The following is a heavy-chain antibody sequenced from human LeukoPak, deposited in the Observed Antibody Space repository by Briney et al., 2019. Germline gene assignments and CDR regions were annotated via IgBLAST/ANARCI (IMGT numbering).Heavy chain of an antibody. V-gene: IGHV3-23*01. J-gene: IGHJ4*01. Sequence: AGGSPRLSCGASGFIFSNSPMSWVRQAPGRGLEWVSAISGSGGNTFYADSVKGRFTISRDNAKNTLYLQMNSLRAEDTAVYYCARDHYDILSGPDLGPGDYWGHGTLVTVSS. CDR3: ARDHYDILSGPDLGPGDY. D-gene: IGHD3-9*01. CDR1: GFIFSNSP. CDR2: ISGSGGNT.